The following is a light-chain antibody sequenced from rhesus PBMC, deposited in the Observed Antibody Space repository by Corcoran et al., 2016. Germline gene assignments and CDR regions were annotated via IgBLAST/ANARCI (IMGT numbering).Light chain of an antibody. CDR2: RAS. J-gene: IGKJ1*01. Sequence: DIQMTQSPSSLSASVGDRVTITCRASQGFSNWLAWYQQKPGKAPKPLIYRASNLETGVPSRFSGGGSGTDFTLTISSLQPEDIATYYCQQHDNSPPTFGQGTKVEIK. CDR3: QQHDNSPPT. V-gene: IGKV1-69*01. CDR1: QGFSNW.